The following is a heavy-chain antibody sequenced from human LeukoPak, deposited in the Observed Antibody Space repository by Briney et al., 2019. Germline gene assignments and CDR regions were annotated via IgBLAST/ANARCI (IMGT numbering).Heavy chain of an antibody. V-gene: IGHV4-59*01. D-gene: IGHD2-15*01. Sequence: TSETLSLTCTVSGGSISSYNWSWIRQPPGKGLEWIGYIYYSGSTNYNPSLKSRVTISVDTSKNQFSLKLSSVTAADTAVYYCAREDCSGGSCRFDYWGQGTLVTVSS. CDR3: AREDCSGGSCRFDY. J-gene: IGHJ4*02. CDR2: IYYSGST. CDR1: GGSISSYN.